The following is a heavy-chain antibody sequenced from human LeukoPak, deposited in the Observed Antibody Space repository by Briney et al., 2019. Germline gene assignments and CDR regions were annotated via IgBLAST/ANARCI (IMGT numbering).Heavy chain of an antibody. CDR2: ISGSGSSDT. CDR3: TKGPTRGY. J-gene: IGHJ4*02. V-gene: IGHV3-23*01. D-gene: IGHD1-26*01. Sequence: GGSLRLSCAASGFTLSSSAMNWVRQAPGKGLEWVSVISGSGSSDTYYADSVRGRFTISRDNSKNTLYLQMNSLRAEDTAIYYCTKGPTRGYWGQGTLVTVSS. CDR1: GFTLSSSA.